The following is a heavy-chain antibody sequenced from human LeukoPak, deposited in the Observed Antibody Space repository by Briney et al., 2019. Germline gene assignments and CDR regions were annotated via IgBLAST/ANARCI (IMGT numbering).Heavy chain of an antibody. D-gene: IGHD1-1*01. J-gene: IGHJ6*02. CDR3: ARDSETETGWYYYGMDV. CDR1: GFTFSNYA. CDR2: ISGSTGST. V-gene: IGHV3-23*01. Sequence: GGSLRLSCAASGFTFSNYAMNWVRQAPGKGLEWVSLISGSTGSTYYADSVKGRFSISRDNSKNTLYLQIYSLRAEDTAIYYCARDSETETGWYYYGMDVWGQGTTVTVSS.